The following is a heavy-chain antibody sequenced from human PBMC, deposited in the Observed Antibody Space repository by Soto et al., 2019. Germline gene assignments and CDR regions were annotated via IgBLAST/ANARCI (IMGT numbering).Heavy chain of an antibody. D-gene: IGHD3-10*01. CDR3: ARGATMAWSSYYAMDV. V-gene: IGHV1-69*01. CDR2: IVPIYAAA. J-gene: IGHJ6*02. CDR1: RDTFSSYT. Sequence: QVQLVQSGAEVKKPGSSVKVSCKASRDTFSSYTISWVRQAPGQGLEWMGGIVPIYAAANYAQKFQGRVTITADESTSTVYMELTTLRSEDTAVYYCARGATMAWSSYYAMDVWGQGTTVTVSS.